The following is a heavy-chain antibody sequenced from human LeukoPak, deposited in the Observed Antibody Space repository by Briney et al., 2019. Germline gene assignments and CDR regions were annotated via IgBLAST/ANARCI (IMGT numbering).Heavy chain of an antibody. CDR3: ARDSGWFDY. V-gene: IGHV3-7*01. CDR1: GFPLSSHA. Sequence: PGGSLRLSCAASGFPLSSHAMSWVRQAPGKGLEWVANIKQDGSEKYYVNSVKGRFTISRDNAKNSLYLQMNSLRAEDTAVYYCARDSGWFDYWGQGTLVTVSS. CDR2: IKQDGSEK. J-gene: IGHJ4*02. D-gene: IGHD3-10*01.